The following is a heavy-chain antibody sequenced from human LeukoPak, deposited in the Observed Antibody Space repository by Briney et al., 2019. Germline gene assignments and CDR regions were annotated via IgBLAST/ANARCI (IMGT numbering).Heavy chain of an antibody. J-gene: IGHJ6*02. CDR1: GFTFGTSI. D-gene: IGHD3-10*01. CDR2: FVVGSGHI. Sequence: SVKVSCKASGFTFGTSIIQWVRQARGQRLEWMGWFVVGSGHISYAPKFQDRVTVTRDMSTSTAYMELSSLRSEDTAVYYCAATLTMTAGSAYYGLDAWGQGTTVIVSS. CDR3: AATLTMTAGSAYYGLDA. V-gene: IGHV1-58*02.